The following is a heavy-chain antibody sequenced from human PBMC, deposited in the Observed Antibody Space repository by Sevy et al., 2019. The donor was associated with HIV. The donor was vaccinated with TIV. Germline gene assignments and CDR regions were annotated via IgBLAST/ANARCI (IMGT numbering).Heavy chain of an antibody. D-gene: IGHD6-13*01. J-gene: IGHJ4*02. CDR2: INPNSGGT. V-gene: IGHV1-2*06. CDR3: ARGTRDSSSWYGY. Sequence: ASVKVSCKASGYTFTGYYMHWVRQAPGQGLEWMGRINPNSGGTNYAQKFQGRVTMTRDTSISTAYMELSRLRSDDTAVYYCARGTRDSSSWYGYRGQGTLVTVSS. CDR1: GYTFTGYY.